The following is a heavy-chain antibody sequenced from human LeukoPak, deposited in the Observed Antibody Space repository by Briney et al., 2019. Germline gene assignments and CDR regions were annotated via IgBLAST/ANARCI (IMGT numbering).Heavy chain of an antibody. CDR1: GFTFSSYA. CDR2: ISYDGSNK. CDR3: ARGWGYFDY. D-gene: IGHD7-27*01. V-gene: IGHV3-30-3*01. Sequence: GGSLRLSCAASGFTFSSYAMHWVRQAPGKGLEWVAVISYDGSNKYYADSVKGRFTISRDNSKNTLYLQMNSLRAEDTAVYYCARGWGYFDYWGQGTLVTVSS. J-gene: IGHJ4*02.